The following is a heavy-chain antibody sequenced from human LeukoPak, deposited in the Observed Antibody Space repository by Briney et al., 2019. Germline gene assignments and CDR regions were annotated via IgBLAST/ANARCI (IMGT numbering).Heavy chain of an antibody. Sequence: SETLSLTCSVSGGTNSNHYWIWIRQPAGEGLEWIGRIYNSGTTIYNPSLESRVTMSIDKSKSQFFLKLKSVTAADTAVYYCASSISSHFDYWGQGTLVTVSS. V-gene: IGHV4-4*07. D-gene: IGHD2-2*01. CDR1: GGTNSNHY. CDR3: ASSISSHFDY. J-gene: IGHJ4*02. CDR2: IYNSGTT.